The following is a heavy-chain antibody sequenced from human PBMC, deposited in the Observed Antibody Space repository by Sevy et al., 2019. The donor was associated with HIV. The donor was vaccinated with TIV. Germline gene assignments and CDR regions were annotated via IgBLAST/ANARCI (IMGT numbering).Heavy chain of an antibody. V-gene: IGHV3-66*02. CDR2: IFSSGST. D-gene: IGHD6-19*01. CDR1: GFTVNDKY. Sequence: GGCLRLSCAISGFTVNDKYIIWVRQAPGKGLERVSVIFSSGSTYYADSAKGRFTISRDNSKNTVDLQMNSVRAEDTAVYYCVSLFLSYRSGWSYFDYWGQGTLVTVSS. CDR3: VSLFLSYRSGWSYFDY. J-gene: IGHJ4*02.